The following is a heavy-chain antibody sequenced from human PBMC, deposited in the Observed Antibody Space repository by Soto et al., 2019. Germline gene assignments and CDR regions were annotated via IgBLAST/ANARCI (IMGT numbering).Heavy chain of an antibody. CDR2: ISYDGSNK. CDR3: AKDGVARITIFGVVPILYYYYMDV. J-gene: IGHJ6*03. D-gene: IGHD3-3*01. Sequence: PGGSLRLSCAASGFTFSSYGMHWVRQAPGKGLEWVAVISYDGSNKYYADSVKGRFTISRDNSKNTLYLQMNSLRAEDTAVYYCAKDGVARITIFGVVPILYYYYMDVWGKGTTVTVSS. CDR1: GFTFSSYG. V-gene: IGHV3-30*18.